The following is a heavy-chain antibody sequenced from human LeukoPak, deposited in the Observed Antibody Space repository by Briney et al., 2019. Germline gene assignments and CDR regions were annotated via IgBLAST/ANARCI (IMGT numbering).Heavy chain of an antibody. V-gene: IGHV3-7*03. Sequence: GGSLRLSCAASGFTFSSYWMSWVRQAPGKGLEWVANIKQDGSEKYYVDSVKGRFTISRDNAKNSLYLQMNSLRAEDTAVYYCAKARQWLEYYFDYWGQGTLVTVSS. J-gene: IGHJ4*02. CDR1: GFTFSSYW. CDR2: IKQDGSEK. CDR3: AKARQWLEYYFDY. D-gene: IGHD6-19*01.